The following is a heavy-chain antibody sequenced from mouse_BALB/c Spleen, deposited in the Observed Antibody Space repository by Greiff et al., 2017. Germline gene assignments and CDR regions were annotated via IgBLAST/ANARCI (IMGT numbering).Heavy chain of an antibody. V-gene: IGHV1S81*02. CDR3: ARNWDWYFDV. CDR2: INPSNGRT. CDR1: GYTFTSYW. J-gene: IGHJ1*01. D-gene: IGHD4-1*01. Sequence: QVQLQQPGAELVKPGASVKLSCKASGYTFTSYWMHWVKQRPGQGLEWIGEINPSNGRTNYNEKFKSKATLTVDKSSSTAYMQLSSLTSEDSAVYYCARNWDWYFDVWGAGTTVTVSS.